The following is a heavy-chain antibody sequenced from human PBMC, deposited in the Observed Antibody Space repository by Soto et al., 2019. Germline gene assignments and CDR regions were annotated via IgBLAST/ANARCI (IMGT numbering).Heavy chain of an antibody. D-gene: IGHD6-13*01. J-gene: IGHJ5*02. CDR3: ARHVRGWQLMLDT. V-gene: IGHV4-39*01. CDR2: IYFSGST. CDR1: GGSISSSSYY. Sequence: SETLSLTCTVSGGSISSSSYYWGWIRQPPGKGLEWIGSIYFSGSTHYNVSLTSRVTISVDTSRNQFSLKLSSVTATDTAVYYCARHVRGWQLMLDTWGQGSLVTVS.